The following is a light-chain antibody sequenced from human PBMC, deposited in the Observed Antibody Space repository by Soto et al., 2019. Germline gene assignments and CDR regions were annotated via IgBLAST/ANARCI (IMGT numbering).Light chain of an antibody. Sequence: EIVLTQSPATLSLSPGERATLSCRASQSVSSYLAWYQQKPGQAPRLLIYDASNRATGIPARFSGSGSGTDFTLIISGLEAEDFAVYYCQQRSNFGGGTKVEIK. CDR3: QQRSN. J-gene: IGKJ4*01. CDR1: QSVSSY. CDR2: DAS. V-gene: IGKV3-11*01.